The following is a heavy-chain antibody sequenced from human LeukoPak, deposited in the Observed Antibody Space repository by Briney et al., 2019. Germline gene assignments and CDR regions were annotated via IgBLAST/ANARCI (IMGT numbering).Heavy chain of an antibody. V-gene: IGHV3-48*04. CDR3: ARDRGVHYDGPN. Sequence: GGSLRLSCAASGFTFSSYSMNWVRQAPGKGLEWVSYILSSGSSIYYADSVKGRFTISRDNAKNSLHLQMNSLRAEDTAVYYCARDRGVHYDGPNWGQGTLVTVSS. D-gene: IGHD3-22*01. J-gene: IGHJ4*02. CDR2: ILSSGSSI. CDR1: GFTFSSYS.